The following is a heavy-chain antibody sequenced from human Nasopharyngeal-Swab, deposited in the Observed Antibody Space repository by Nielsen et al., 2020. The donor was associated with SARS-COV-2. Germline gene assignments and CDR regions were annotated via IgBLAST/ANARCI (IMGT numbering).Heavy chain of an antibody. CDR2: IYYSGNT. Sequence: SETLSLTCTVSGASISSSNYYWVWIRQPPGKGLEWIGTIYYSGNTHFNPSLKSRVTMSVDTSKHQFSLNLSSVTAADTALYYCARHSSGWSFDYWDHGTLVTVSS. V-gene: IGHV4-39*01. D-gene: IGHD6-19*01. CDR1: GASISSSNYY. J-gene: IGHJ4*01. CDR3: ARHSSGWSFDY.